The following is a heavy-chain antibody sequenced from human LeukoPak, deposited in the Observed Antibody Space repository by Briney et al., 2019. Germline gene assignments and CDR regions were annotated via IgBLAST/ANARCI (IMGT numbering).Heavy chain of an antibody. V-gene: IGHV3-23*01. D-gene: IGHD3-9*01. Sequence: GGSLRLSCAASGFTFSSYGMSWVRQAPGKGLESVSAISGSGGSTYYADSVKGRFTISRDNSKNTLYLQMNSLRAEDTAVFYQAKDGIRYFDWLSHFDYWGQGTLVTVSS. CDR3: AKDGIRYFDWLSHFDY. CDR1: GFTFSSYG. J-gene: IGHJ4*02. CDR2: ISGSGGST.